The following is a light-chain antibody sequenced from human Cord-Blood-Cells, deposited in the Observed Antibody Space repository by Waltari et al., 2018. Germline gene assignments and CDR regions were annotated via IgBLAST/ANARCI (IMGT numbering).Light chain of an antibody. CDR1: QSVLYSSNNKNY. CDR3: QQYYSTPYT. CDR2: WAS. V-gene: IGKV4-1*01. Sequence: IVMTQSPDSLAASLGDSATTNCKSSQSVLYSSNNKNYLAWYQQKPGQPPKLLIYWASTRESGVPDRFSGSGSGTDFTLTISSLQAEDVAVYYCQQYYSTPYTFGQGTKLEIK. J-gene: IGKJ2*01.